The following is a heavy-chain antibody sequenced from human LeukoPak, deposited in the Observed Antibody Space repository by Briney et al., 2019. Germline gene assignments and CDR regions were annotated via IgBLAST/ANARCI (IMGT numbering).Heavy chain of an antibody. CDR3: VKDKSAVDPEIAAEQWLYPPYFDY. CDR1: GFSFSSYT. D-gene: IGHD6-19*01. Sequence: HPGRSLRLSCAGSGFSFSSYTMHWVRQAPEKGLEWVSGIIWNSSSIGYADSVKGRFTISRDNAKNSLYLQMNSLRAEDTALYYCVKDKSAVDPEIAAEQWLYPPYFDYWGQGTLVTVSS. CDR2: IIWNSSSI. J-gene: IGHJ4*02. V-gene: IGHV3-9*01.